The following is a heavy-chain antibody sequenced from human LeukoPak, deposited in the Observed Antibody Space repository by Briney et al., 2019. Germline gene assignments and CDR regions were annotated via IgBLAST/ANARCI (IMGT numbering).Heavy chain of an antibody. CDR1: GGSISSSSYY. D-gene: IGHD3-9*01. CDR2: IYYSGST. CDR3: AGRYFDWPPRRYTLNWFDP. J-gene: IGHJ5*02. Sequence: ASETLSLTCTVSGGSISSSSYYWGWIRQPPGKGLEWIGSIYYSGSTYYNPSLKSRVTISVDTSKNQFSLKLSSVTAADTAVYYCAGRYFDWPPRRYTLNWFDPWGQGTLVTVSS. V-gene: IGHV4-39*07.